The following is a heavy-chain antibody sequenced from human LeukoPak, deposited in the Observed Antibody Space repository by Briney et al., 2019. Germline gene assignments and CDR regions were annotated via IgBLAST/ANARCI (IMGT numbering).Heavy chain of an antibody. Sequence: PGGSLRLSCAASGFTFSSYSMNWVRQAPGKGLEWVSSISSSSSYIYYADSVKGRFTISRDNAKNSLYLQMNSLRAEDTAVYYCARDLSSIAAHRPSYYFDYWGQGTLVTVSS. CDR2: ISSSSSYI. CDR3: ARDLSSIAAHRPSYYFDY. D-gene: IGHD6-6*01. V-gene: IGHV3-21*01. J-gene: IGHJ4*02. CDR1: GFTFSSYS.